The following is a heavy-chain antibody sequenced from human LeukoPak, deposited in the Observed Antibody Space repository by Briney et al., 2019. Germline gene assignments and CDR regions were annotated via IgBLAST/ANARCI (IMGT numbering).Heavy chain of an antibody. D-gene: IGHD6-19*01. V-gene: IGHV3-23*01. CDR3: AKVLVAGIWNWFDP. CDR1: GVTFSSYA. Sequence: GGSLRLSCAASGVTFSSYAMSWVRQAPGKGLEWVSAISGSGSSTYYADSVKGRFTTSRDNSKNTLYLQMNSLRAEDTAVYYCAKVLVAGIWNWFDPWGQGTLVTVSS. J-gene: IGHJ5*02. CDR2: ISGSGSST.